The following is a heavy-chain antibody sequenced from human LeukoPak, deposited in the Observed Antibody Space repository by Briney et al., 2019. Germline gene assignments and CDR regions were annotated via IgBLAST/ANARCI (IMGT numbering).Heavy chain of an antibody. Sequence: VASVKVSCKASGYTFTSYDINWVRQATGQGLEWMEWMNPNSGNTGYAQKFQGRVTMTRNTSISTAYMELSSLRSEDTAVYYCASIAAAGPGDDFDYWGQGTLVTVSS. CDR2: MNPNSGNT. J-gene: IGHJ4*02. CDR3: ASIAAAGPGDDFDY. V-gene: IGHV1-8*01. CDR1: GYTFTSYD. D-gene: IGHD6-13*01.